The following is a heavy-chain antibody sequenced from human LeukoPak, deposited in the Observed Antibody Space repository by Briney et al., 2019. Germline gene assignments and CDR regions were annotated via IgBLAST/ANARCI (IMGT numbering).Heavy chain of an antibody. CDR3: ARDKPFGDCADD. CDR2: ISISGSKT. D-gene: IGHD2-21*02. J-gene: IGHJ4*02. CDR1: EFDFSSHV. V-gene: IGHV3-23*01. Sequence: LSGGSLRLSCAASEFDFSSHVRTWVRQAPGKGLEWVSAISISGSKTYYADSVKGRFTISRDNSKNTLYLQMNSLRAEDTAVYYCARDKPFGDCADDWGRGTLVTVSS.